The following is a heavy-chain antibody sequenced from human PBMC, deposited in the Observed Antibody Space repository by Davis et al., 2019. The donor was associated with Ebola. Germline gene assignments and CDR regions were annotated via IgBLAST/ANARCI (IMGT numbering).Heavy chain of an antibody. D-gene: IGHD3-9*01. Sequence: ASVKVSCKAPGYSITSNIMHWVRQAPGQRLEWVGWINGGSGNTKYSQKFQGRITISRDTSETIVYLELNSLRSEDTAVYYCARAARFRYLDWSLTGWGQGTLVTVSS. V-gene: IGHV1-3*01. CDR2: INGGSGNT. CDR3: ARAARFRYLDWSLTG. CDR1: GYSITSNI. J-gene: IGHJ4*02.